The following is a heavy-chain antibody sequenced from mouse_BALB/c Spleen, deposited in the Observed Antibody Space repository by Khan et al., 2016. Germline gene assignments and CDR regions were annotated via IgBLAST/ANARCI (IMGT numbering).Heavy chain of an antibody. D-gene: IGHD2-4*01. CDR3: ARAYYDYWFAY. CDR1: GFNIKDSY. CDR2: IDPANGNT. Sequence: VQLKQSGAELVKPGASVKLSCTASGFNIKDSYMHWVKQRPEQGLEWIGKIDPANGNTNYDPNFQSKATITVDTSSNTAYLQLSSLTSEDTAVYYCARAYYDYWFAYWGQGTLVTVSA. V-gene: IGHV14-3*02. J-gene: IGHJ3*01.